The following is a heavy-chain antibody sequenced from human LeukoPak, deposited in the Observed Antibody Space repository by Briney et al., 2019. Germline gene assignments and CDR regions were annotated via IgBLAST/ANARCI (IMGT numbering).Heavy chain of an antibody. CDR1: GYTFTSYY. D-gene: IGHD5-18*01. J-gene: IGHJ4*02. CDR3: ARGNSYGHPGDY. CDR2: INPSGGST. V-gene: IGHV1-46*01. Sequence: ASVKVSCKASGYTFTSYYMHWVRQAPGQGLEWMGIINPSGGSTSYAQKFQGRVTITRNTSISTAYMELSSLRSEDTAVYYCARGNSYGHPGDYWGQGTLVTVSS.